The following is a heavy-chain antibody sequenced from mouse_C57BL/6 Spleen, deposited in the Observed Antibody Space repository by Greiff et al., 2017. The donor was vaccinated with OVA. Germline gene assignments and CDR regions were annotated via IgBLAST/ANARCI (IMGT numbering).Heavy chain of an antibody. CDR1: GFTFSDYG. Sequence: EVQLVESGGGLVKPGGSLKLSCAASGFTFSDYGMHWVRQAPEKGLEWVAYISSGSSTIYYADTVKGRFTISRDNAKNTLFLQMTSLRSEDTAMYYCARGLRYPAWFAYGGQGTLVTVSA. CDR2: ISSGSSTI. D-gene: IGHD1-1*01. CDR3: ARGLRYPAWFAY. J-gene: IGHJ3*01. V-gene: IGHV5-17*01.